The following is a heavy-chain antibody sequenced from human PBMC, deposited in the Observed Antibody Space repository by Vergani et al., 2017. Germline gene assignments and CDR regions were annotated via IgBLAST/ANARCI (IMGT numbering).Heavy chain of an antibody. Sequence: EVQLLESGGGLVQPGGSLRLSCAASGFTFSSYAMSWVRQAPGKGLEWVSVISGSGGSTYYADSVKGRFTIYRDNSKNTLYLQMNSLRVEDTAVYYCARAYGRYDWFDYWGKRTLVTVSS. CDR2: ISGSGGST. CDR1: GFTFSSYA. V-gene: IGHV3-23*01. J-gene: IGHJ4*01. CDR3: ARAYGRYDWFDY. D-gene: IGHD1-20*01.